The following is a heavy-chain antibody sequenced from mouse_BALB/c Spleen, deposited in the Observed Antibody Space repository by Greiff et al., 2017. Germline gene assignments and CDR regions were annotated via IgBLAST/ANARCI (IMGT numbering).Heavy chain of an antibody. J-gene: IGHJ2*01. D-gene: IGHD2-2*01. V-gene: IGHV1-87*01. CDR2: IYPGDGDT. CDR1: GYTFTSYW. CDR3: ARKEDWFFDY. Sequence: QVQLQQSGAELARPGASVKLSCKASGYTFTSYWMQWVKQRPGQGLEWIGAIYPGDGDTRYTQKFKGKATLTADKSSSTAYMQLSSLASEDSAVYYCARKEDWFFDYWGQGTTLTVSS.